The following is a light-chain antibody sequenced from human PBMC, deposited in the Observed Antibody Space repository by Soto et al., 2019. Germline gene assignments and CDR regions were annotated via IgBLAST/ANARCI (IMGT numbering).Light chain of an antibody. CDR3: QQYYSYPLT. V-gene: IGKV1-8*01. CDR2: AAS. J-gene: IGKJ4*01. CDR1: QGISSY. Sequence: AIRMTQSPSALSASTGDRVTITCRASQGISSYLAWYQQKPGKAPKLLIYAASTLQSGVPARFSGSGSVTDFTLTISCLQSEDFATYYCQQYYSYPLTFGGGTMVEIK.